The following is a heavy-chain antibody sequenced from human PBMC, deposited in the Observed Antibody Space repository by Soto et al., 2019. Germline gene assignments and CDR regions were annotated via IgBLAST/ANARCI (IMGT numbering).Heavy chain of an antibody. J-gene: IGHJ4*02. D-gene: IGHD2-2*03. V-gene: IGHV1-18*01. CDR1: GYTFTDFG. CDR3: AREMPGYCSNSACLPGY. CDR2: VSAYNGNT. Sequence: QVQLVQSGAEVKKPGASVKVSCKASGYTFTDFGLIWVRQAPGQGPEWMGWVSAYNGNTNYAQKLQGRVTMTRDTSTSTAYMELGSLRSDDTAMYYCAREMPGYCSNSACLPGYWGQGTLVTVSS.